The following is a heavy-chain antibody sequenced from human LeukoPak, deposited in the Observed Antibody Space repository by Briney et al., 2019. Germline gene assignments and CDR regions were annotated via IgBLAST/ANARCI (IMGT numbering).Heavy chain of an antibody. V-gene: IGHV4-38-2*01. D-gene: IGHD1-1*01. CDR2: IYHSGST. Sequence: KPSETLSLTCAVSGYSISSGYYWGWIRQPPGKGLEWIRSIYHSGSTYYNPSLKSRVTISVDTSKNQFSLKLSSVTAADTAVYYCASVYNWNDVVAFDFWGQGTMVTVSS. J-gene: IGHJ3*01. CDR3: ASVYNWNDVVAFDF. CDR1: GYSISSGYY.